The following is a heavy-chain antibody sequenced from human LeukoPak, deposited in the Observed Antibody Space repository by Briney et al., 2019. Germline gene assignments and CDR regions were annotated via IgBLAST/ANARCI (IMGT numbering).Heavy chain of an antibody. CDR1: GFTFSSYA. CDR3: AKSGYSGSWYYFDY. V-gene: IGHV3-23*01. J-gene: IGHJ4*02. D-gene: IGHD6-13*01. CDR2: ISGSGVST. Sequence: GGSLRLSCAASGFTFSSYALTWVRQAPGKGLECVSGISGSGVSTYYADSVKGRFTISRDNSKNTPYLQMDSLRAEDTAIYYCAKSGYSGSWYYFDYWGQGALVTVSS.